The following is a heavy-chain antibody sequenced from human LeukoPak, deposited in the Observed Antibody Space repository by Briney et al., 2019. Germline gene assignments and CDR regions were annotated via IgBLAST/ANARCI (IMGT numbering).Heavy chain of an antibody. V-gene: IGHV4-4*07. D-gene: IGHD1-26*01. J-gene: IGHJ6*03. CDR1: GGSISSYY. CDR3: ARAPSSIVGGNYYYYYYMDV. Sequence: PSETLSLTCTVSGGSISSYYWSWIRQPAGKGLEWIGRIYTSGSTNYNPSLKSRVTMSVDTSKNQFSLKLSSVTAADTAVYYCARAPSSIVGGNYYYYYYMDVWGKGTTVTVSS. CDR2: IYTSGST.